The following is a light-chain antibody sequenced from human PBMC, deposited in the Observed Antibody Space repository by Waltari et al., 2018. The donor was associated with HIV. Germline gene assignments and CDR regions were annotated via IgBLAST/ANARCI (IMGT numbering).Light chain of an antibody. J-gene: IGLJ3*02. Sequence: SSELTQDPAVSVALGQTVRITCQGDSLRNYYATWYQQKPGQAPILVICSKNDRPSGIPDRFSGSSSGDTASLTITGVQAEDEADYYCNSRDTSGNHWLFGGGTKLTVL. CDR1: SLRNYY. CDR2: SKN. CDR3: NSRDTSGNHWL. V-gene: IGLV3-19*01.